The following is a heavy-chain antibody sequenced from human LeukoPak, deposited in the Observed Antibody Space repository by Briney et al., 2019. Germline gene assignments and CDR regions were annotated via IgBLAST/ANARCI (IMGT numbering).Heavy chain of an antibody. CDR1: GFTFSRFG. D-gene: IGHD3-22*01. Sequence: GGSLRLSCAASGFTFSRFGMHWVRQAPGKGLEGVAVIWYDGSNESYADSVKGRFSISRDNSKNTLYLQMNSLRAEDTAVYYCARSMTDSSGYCYAFDIWGQGTMVTVSS. CDR3: ARSMTDSSGYCYAFDI. V-gene: IGHV3-33*01. J-gene: IGHJ3*02. CDR2: IWYDGSNE.